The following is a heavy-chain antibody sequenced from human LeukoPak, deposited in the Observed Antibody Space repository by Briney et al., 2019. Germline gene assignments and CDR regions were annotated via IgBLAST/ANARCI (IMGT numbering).Heavy chain of an antibody. CDR1: GFTFSSYA. V-gene: IGHV3-7*03. CDR2: IKQDGSEK. D-gene: IGHD3-3*01. CDR3: ARGVTGYYDFWSGYFYYYYGMDV. Sequence: GGSLRLSCAASGFTFSSYAMSWVRQAPGKGLEWVANIKQDGSEKYYVDSVKGRFTISRDNAKNSLYLRMNSLRAEDTAVYYCARGVTGYYDFWSGYFYYYYGMDVWGQGTTVTVSS. J-gene: IGHJ6*02.